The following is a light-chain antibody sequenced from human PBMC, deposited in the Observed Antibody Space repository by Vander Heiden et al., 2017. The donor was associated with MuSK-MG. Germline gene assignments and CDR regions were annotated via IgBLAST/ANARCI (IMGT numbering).Light chain of an antibody. V-gene: IGKV3-11*01. CDR2: DAS. CDR1: QSVSSY. Sequence: EIVLTQSPATLSLSPGERATLSCRASQSVSSYLAWYQQKPGQAPRLLIYDASNRATGIPARFSGSGSGTDFTLTISSLEPEDFAVYYCQQRSNWQSTFGHGTKVDIK. CDR3: QQRSNWQST. J-gene: IGKJ3*01.